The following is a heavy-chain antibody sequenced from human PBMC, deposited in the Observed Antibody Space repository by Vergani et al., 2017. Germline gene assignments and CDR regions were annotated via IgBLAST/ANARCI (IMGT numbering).Heavy chain of an antibody. J-gene: IGHJ3*02. CDR1: GGSISSGDYY. CDR3: ARGRVSWTSSSCYQSGDAFDI. CDR2: IYYSGST. Sequence: VQLQESGPGLVKPSQTLSLTCTVSGGSISSGDYYWSWIRPPPGTGLEWIGNIYYSGSTYYNPSLKRRFTISVDTSKNQFSLKLSSVTAADTAVYYCARGRVSWTSSSCYQSGDAFDIWGQGTMVTVSS. V-gene: IGHV4-30-4*01. D-gene: IGHD3-22*01.